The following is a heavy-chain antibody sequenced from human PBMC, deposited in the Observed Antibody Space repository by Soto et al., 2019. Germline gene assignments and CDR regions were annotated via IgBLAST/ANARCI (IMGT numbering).Heavy chain of an antibody. D-gene: IGHD3-16*01. V-gene: IGHV4-31*03. Sequence: QVQLQESGPGLVKPSQTLSLTCTVSSGSISNGDYYWSWIRQHPGKGLEWIGYFHHSGSTFYNPSHKNRITLSEATSKHHSSLQLNAVTAAATAVYYCARGELWGDSWGQGILVTVSS. J-gene: IGHJ4*02. CDR2: FHHSGST. CDR1: SGSISNGDYY. CDR3: ARGELWGDS.